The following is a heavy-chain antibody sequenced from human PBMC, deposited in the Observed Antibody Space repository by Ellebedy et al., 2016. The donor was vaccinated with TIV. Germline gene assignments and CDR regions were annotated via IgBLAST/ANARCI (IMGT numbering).Heavy chain of an antibody. CDR2: SNPSGRST. CDR3: ARGRYSGYDYSDY. J-gene: IGHJ4*02. D-gene: IGHD5-12*01. CDR1: GYTFSDYY. V-gene: IGHV1-46*01. Sequence: AASVKVSCKASGYTFSDYYMHWVRQAPGQGLEWMGISNPSGRSTTYAQKFQGRVTMTRDTSTGTAHMELRSLRSDDTAVYYCARGRYSGYDYSDYWGQGTLVTVSS.